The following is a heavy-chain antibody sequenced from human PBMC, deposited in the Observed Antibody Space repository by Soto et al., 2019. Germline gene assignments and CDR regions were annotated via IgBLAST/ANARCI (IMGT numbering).Heavy chain of an antibody. CDR2: IYPGDSET. V-gene: IGHV5-51*01. D-gene: IGHD5-12*01. CDR1: GYSFTTYW. J-gene: IGHJ4*02. Sequence: VQLVQSGAEVKKPGESLRMSCKGSGYSFTTYWIAWVRQMPGKGPEWMGIIYPGDSETRYNPSFKGQVTISADKSVSTAYLQWSSLKASDTAIYYCARAREGGYGGYDAPLDYWGQGTPVTVSS. CDR3: ARAREGGYGGYDAPLDY.